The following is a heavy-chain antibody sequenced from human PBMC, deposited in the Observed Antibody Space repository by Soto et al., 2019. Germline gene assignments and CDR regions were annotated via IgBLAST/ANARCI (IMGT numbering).Heavy chain of an antibody. CDR1: GGSISSYY. J-gene: IGHJ5*02. CDR3: ARVDIVATPGGWFDP. D-gene: IGHD5-12*01. V-gene: IGHV4-59*01. Sequence: TSETLSLTCTVSGGSISSYYWSWIRQPPGKGLEWIGYIYYSGSTNYNPSLKSRVTISVDTSKNQFSLKLSSVTAADTAVYYCARVDIVATPGGWFDPWGQGTLVTVSS. CDR2: IYYSGST.